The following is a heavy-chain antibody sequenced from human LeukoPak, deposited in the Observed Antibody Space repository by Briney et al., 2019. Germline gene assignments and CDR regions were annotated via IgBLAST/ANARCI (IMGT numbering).Heavy chain of an antibody. CDR1: GGSISRYY. Sequence: SETLSLTCTVSGGSISRYYWSWIRQPPGKGLEWIGYIYYSGSTDYNPSLKSRVTISIDTSKNQFSLKLSSLTAADTAVYYCATCPITADGAVDYWGQGIRVTVSS. J-gene: IGHJ4*02. V-gene: IGHV4-59*01. CDR3: ATCPITADGAVDY. D-gene: IGHD6-13*01. CDR2: IYYSGST.